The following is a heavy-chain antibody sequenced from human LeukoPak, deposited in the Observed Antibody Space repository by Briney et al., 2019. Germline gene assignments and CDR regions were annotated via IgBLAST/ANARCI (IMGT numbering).Heavy chain of an antibody. CDR1: GFTFSTYS. CDR2: ISSSGSTI. V-gene: IGHV3-48*04. CDR3: ARDDCSSTSSPLFDY. J-gene: IGHJ4*02. D-gene: IGHD2-2*01. Sequence: GGSLRLSCAASGFTFSTYSMNWVRQAPGKGLEWVSYISSSGSTIYYADSVKGRFTISRDNAKNSLYLQMNSLRAEDTAVYYCARDDCSSTSSPLFDYWGQGTLVTVSS.